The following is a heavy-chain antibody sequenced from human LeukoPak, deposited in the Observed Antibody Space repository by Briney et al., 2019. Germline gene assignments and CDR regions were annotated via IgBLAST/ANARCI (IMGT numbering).Heavy chain of an antibody. CDR2: IYHSGST. CDR3: ARSPRDDAFDI. J-gene: IGHJ3*02. Sequence: PSETLSLTCTVSGYSISSGYYWGWIRQPPGKGLEWIGSIYHSGSTYYNPSLKSRVTISVDTSKNQFSLKLSSVTAADTAVYYCARSPRDDAFDIWGQGTMVTVSS. V-gene: IGHV4-38-2*02. CDR1: GYSISSGYY.